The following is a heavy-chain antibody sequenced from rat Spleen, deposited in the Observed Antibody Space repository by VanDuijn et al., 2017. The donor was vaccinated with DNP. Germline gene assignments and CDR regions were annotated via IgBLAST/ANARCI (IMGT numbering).Heavy chain of an antibody. D-gene: IGHD1-9*01. V-gene: IGHV5-22*01. Sequence: EVQLVESGGGLVQPGRSLKLSCATSGFTFSDYYMAWVRQAPAKGLEWVAYIGSPAYAPYYADSVKGRFTISRDNAEGTLNLQMNSLRTEDTATYYCASHTYSGCDYFVYWGQGVMVTVSS. J-gene: IGHJ2*01. CDR1: GFTFSDYY. CDR3: ASHTYSGCDYFVY. CDR2: IGSPAYAP.